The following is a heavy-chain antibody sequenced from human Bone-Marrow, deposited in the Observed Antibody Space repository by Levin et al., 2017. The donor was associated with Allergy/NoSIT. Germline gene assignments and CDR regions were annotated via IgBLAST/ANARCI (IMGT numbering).Heavy chain of an antibody. CDR1: GFVFSSSA. Sequence: GASVKVSCAASGFVFSSSAMNWVRQAPGKGLEWVSSISGSDDSTYYTDSVKGRLTISRDNSKNTIYLQMNNLRADDTAVYYCAKVRRGLDAFDIWGQGTMVTVS. CDR3: AKVRRGLDAFDI. V-gene: IGHV3-23*01. D-gene: IGHD3/OR15-3a*01. CDR2: ISGSDDST. J-gene: IGHJ3*02.